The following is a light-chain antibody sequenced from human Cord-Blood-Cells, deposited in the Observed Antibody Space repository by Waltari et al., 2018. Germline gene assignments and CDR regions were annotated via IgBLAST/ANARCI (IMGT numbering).Light chain of an antibody. CDR3: SSYAGSNNVV. CDR2: EVS. CDR1: RSDVGGHTY. V-gene: IGLV2-8*01. J-gene: IGLJ2*01. Sequence: QYALTPPPSESGSPGQSVTISCTGTRSDVGGHTYVSWYQQHPGKAPKLMIYEVSKRPSGVPDRFSGSKSGNTASLTVSGLQAEDEADYYCSSYAGSNNVVFGGGTKLTVL.